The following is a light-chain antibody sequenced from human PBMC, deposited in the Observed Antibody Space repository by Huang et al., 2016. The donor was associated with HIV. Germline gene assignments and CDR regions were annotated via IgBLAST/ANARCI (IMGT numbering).Light chain of an antibody. CDR2: AAS. Sequence: EVLLTQSPGTLSSSPGERVTVSCGASQSLSHSFIAWYQQRPGQAPRLLIYAASTRAFGIPDRFSGSGSGTDFTLTINRLEPSDLAVYYCHQYGTSPYTFGQGTNLDVK. CDR1: QSLSHSF. J-gene: IGKJ2*01. V-gene: IGKV3-20*01. CDR3: HQYGTSPYT.